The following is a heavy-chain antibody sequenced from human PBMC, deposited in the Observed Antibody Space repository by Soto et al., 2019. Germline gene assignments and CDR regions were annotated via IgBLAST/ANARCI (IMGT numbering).Heavy chain of an antibody. J-gene: IGHJ4*01. CDR3: ASPSPVGDRSFDH. CDR1: GGSFSGYY. Sequence: PSETLSLTCAVYGGSFSGYYWSWIRQPPGKGLEWIGEINHSGTTNYNPSLKSRVTISVDTSKNQFSLKLSSVTAADTAVYYCASPSPVGDRSFDHWGHVTLVTVS. D-gene: IGHD1-26*01. V-gene: IGHV4-34*01. CDR2: INHSGTT.